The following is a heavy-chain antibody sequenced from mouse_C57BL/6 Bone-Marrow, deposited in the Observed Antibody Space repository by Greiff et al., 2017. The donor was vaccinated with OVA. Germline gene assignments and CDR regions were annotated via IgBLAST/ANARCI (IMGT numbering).Heavy chain of an antibody. CDR3: AREDLYYSNPYWYFDV. CDR2: INPSNGGT. Sequence: QVQLQQPGTELVKPGASVKLSCKASGYTFTSYWMHWVKQRPGQGLEWIGNINPSNGGTNYNEKFKSKATLTVDKSSSTAYMQLSSLTSEDSAVYYCAREDLYYSNPYWYFDVWGTGTTVTVSS. V-gene: IGHV1-53*01. CDR1: GYTFTSYW. J-gene: IGHJ1*03. D-gene: IGHD2-5*01.